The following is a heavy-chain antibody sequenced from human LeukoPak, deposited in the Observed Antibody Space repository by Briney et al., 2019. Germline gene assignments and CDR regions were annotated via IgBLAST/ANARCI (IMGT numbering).Heavy chain of an antibody. J-gene: IGHJ5*02. CDR3: ARARAPYYYDSSGLNWFDP. Sequence: SETLSLTCTVSGGSISSYYWSWIRQPAGKGLEWIGRIYTSGSTNYNPSLKSRVTMSVDTSKNQFSLKLSSVTAADTAVYYCARARAPYYYDSSGLNWFDPWGQGTLVTVSS. CDR1: GGSISSYY. CDR2: IYTSGST. V-gene: IGHV4-4*07. D-gene: IGHD3-22*01.